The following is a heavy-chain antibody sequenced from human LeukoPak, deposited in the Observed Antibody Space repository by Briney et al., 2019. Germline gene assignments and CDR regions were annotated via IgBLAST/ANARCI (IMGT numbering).Heavy chain of an antibody. CDR1: GFTVSSNY. D-gene: IGHD2-2*02. J-gene: IGHJ4*02. CDR2: IYSGGST. Sequence: GGSLRLSCAASGFTVSSNYMSWVRQAPGKGLEWVSVIYSGGSTYYADSVKGRFTISRDNSKNTLYLQMNSLRAEDTAVYYCARDAYCSSTSCYTSHWGQGTLVTVSS. CDR3: ARDAYCSSTSCYTSH. V-gene: IGHV3-66*02.